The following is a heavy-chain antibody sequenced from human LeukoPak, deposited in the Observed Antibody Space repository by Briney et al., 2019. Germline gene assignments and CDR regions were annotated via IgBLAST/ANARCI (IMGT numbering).Heavy chain of an antibody. CDR1: GGSINGYY. J-gene: IGHJ3*02. V-gene: IGHV4-59*01. D-gene: IGHD3-3*01. Sequence: SETLSLTCTVSGGSINGYYWSWIRQPPGKGLEWIGYIYYSGSTNYNPSLKSRVTISVDTSKNQFSLKLSSVTAADTAVYYCARGLRITIFGVVIGAFDIWGQGTMVTVSS. CDR2: IYYSGST. CDR3: ARGLRITIFGVVIGAFDI.